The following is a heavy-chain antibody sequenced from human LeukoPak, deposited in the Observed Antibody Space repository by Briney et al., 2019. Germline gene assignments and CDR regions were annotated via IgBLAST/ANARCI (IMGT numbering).Heavy chain of an antibody. CDR3: AKDPNGDHIGAFDN. Sequence: GGSLRFSCATSGFSISLYAMTWVRQAPGKGLEWVSSMTAPTSGGVTKYADSVKGRFTISRDNSKNTLYLQMKSLRVEDTGIYYCAKDPNGDHIGAFDNWGQGTVVTVSS. D-gene: IGHD2-8*01. J-gene: IGHJ3*02. CDR1: GFSISLYA. CDR2: MTAPTSGGVT. V-gene: IGHV3-23*01.